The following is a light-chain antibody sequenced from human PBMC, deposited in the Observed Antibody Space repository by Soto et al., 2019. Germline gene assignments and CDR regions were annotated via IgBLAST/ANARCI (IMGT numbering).Light chain of an antibody. CDR1: RSNVGSYNF. J-gene: IGLJ3*02. V-gene: IGLV2-23*02. CDR3: CSYAGNNTLV. Sequence: QSALTQPASVSGSPGQSITISCTGTRSNVGSYNFVSWYRQYTGKAPELIIYEVSQRPSTFFNRFSGSKSGNTASLTVSGFQSDDEADYYCCSYAGNNTLVFGGGTKLTVL. CDR2: EVS.